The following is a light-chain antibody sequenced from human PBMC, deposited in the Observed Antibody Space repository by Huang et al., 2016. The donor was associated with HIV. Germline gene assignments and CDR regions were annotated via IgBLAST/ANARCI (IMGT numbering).Light chain of an antibody. Sequence: EIVMTQSPATLSVSPGQRVTLSCRANRSVSTNLAWYQQRHGQAPSLLIDGSSTRAPGIPARFSGSGSGTDFSLTISSLQSEDFALYYCHQYNNWRLSFGGGTRV. CDR1: RSVSTN. CDR2: GSS. CDR3: HQYNNWRLS. V-gene: IGKV3-15*01. J-gene: IGKJ4*01.